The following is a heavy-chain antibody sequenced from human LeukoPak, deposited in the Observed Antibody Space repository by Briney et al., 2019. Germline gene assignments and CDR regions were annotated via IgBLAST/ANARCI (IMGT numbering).Heavy chain of an antibody. J-gene: IGHJ6*03. CDR3: ARVYCSSTSCYREPSYYYYYMDV. Sequence: ASVKVSCKASGYTFTSYGISWVRQAPGQGLEWMGWISAYNGNPNYAQKLQDRITMTTDTSTSTAYMELRSLRSDDTAVYYCARVYCSSTSCYREPSYYYYYMDVWGKGTTVTVSS. D-gene: IGHD2-2*02. V-gene: IGHV1-18*01. CDR1: GYTFTSYG. CDR2: ISAYNGNP.